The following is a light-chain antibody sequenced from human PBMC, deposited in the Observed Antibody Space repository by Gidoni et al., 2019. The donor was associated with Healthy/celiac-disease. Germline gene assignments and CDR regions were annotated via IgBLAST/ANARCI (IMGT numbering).Light chain of an antibody. CDR1: HSLLHSNGYNY. Sequence: DIVMTQSPLSLPVTPGEPASISCRSSHSLLHSNGYNYLDWYLQKPGQSPQLLIYLGSNRASGGPDRCSGSGSGTDFTLKISRVEAEDVGVYYCMQALQTLLTCGGGTKVEIK. J-gene: IGKJ4*01. CDR3: MQALQTLLT. V-gene: IGKV2-28*01. CDR2: LGS.